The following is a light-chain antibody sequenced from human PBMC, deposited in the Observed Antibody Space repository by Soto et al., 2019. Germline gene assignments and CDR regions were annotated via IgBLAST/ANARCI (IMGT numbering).Light chain of an antibody. V-gene: IGKV1-27*01. CDR1: QSINSY. CDR3: QNYKSLSRRFGRA. Sequence: DVQLTQSPSSLSASVGDRISITCRASQSINSYVAWYQQKPGRSPTILIYAASTLESGVPSRFSGCGSDTDSTLTISGLQPEDAGIYYCQNYKSLSRRFGRAFGQGTKVEIK. CDR2: AAS. J-gene: IGKJ1*01.